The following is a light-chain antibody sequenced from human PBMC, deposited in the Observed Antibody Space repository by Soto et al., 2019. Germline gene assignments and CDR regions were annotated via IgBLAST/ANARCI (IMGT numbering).Light chain of an antibody. V-gene: IGKV3-15*01. Sequence: EIVLTQSPGTLSLSPGERATLSCRASQSVSNNYLAWYQQKPGQAPRLLIYGASTRATGIPARFSGSGSGTEFTLTISSLLSEDFAVYYCQQYNKWPPVTFGQGTRLEIK. CDR1: QSVSNN. CDR2: GAS. CDR3: QQYNKWPPVT. J-gene: IGKJ5*01.